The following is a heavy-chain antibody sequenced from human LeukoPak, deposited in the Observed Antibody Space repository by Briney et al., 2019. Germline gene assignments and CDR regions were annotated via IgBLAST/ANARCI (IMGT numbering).Heavy chain of an antibody. J-gene: IGHJ6*04. Sequence: GGSLRLSCAASGFTFSSYEMNWVRQAPGKGLEWVSYISSSGSTIYYADSVKGRFTISRDNAKNSLYLQMNSLRAEDTAVYYCEELGITMIGGVWGKGPTVTISS. CDR1: GFTFSSYE. V-gene: IGHV3-48*03. D-gene: IGHD3-10*02. CDR2: ISSSGSTI. CDR3: EELGITMIGGV.